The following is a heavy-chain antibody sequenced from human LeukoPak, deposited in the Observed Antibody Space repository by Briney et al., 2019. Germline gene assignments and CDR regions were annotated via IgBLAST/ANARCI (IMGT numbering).Heavy chain of an antibody. CDR3: ARGLNSNYDLGWVAP. D-gene: IGHD1-7*01. CDR2: ISGYNGNT. Sequence: ASVKVSCKASGYSFSSCSISWVRQAPGQGLEWMGWISGYNGNTNYAQKFQGRVTLTTETSTSTAYMELRSLRSDDTAIYYCARGLNSNYDLGWVAPWGHGTLVAVCS. V-gene: IGHV1-18*01. CDR1: GYSFSSCS. J-gene: IGHJ5*02.